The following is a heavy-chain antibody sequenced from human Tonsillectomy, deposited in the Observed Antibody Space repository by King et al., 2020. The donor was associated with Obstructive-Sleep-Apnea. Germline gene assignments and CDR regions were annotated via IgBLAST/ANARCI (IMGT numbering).Heavy chain of an antibody. J-gene: IGHJ4*02. CDR2: ISDSGGTI. V-gene: IGHV3-48*01. Sequence: VQLVESGGGLVQPGGSLRLSCAASGFTFNLYSMNWVRQAPGKGLEWVSYISDSGGTIFYADSVKGRFTISRDNAKNSLFLQMNSLRAEDTAVYYCARYYKDGGSSCLEYWGQGTLVTVSS. CDR1: GFTFNLYS. D-gene: IGHD6-13*01. CDR3: ARYYKDGGSSCLEY.